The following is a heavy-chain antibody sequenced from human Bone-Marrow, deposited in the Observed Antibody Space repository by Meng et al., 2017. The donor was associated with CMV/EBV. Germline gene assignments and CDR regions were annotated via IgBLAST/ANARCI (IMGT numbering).Heavy chain of an antibody. Sequence: GESLKISCAASGFTFSSYDMHWVRQATGKGLEWVSAIGTAGDTYYPGSVKGRFTISRENAKNSLYLQMNSLRAGDTAVYYCARDIVLRGSEDNFDYWGQGTRVTVYS. V-gene: IGHV3-13*01. CDR1: GFTFSSYD. CDR2: IGTAGDT. CDR3: ARDIVLRGSEDNFDY. D-gene: IGHD2/OR15-2a*01. J-gene: IGHJ4*02.